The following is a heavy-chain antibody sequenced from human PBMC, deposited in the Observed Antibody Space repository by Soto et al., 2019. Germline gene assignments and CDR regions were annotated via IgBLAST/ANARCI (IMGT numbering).Heavy chain of an antibody. J-gene: IGHJ4*01. D-gene: IGHD1-26*01. CDR3: ARDAKSVETTVGFDY. Sequence: QVQQVDSGGGVVQPGRSLRLSCAASGFIFSSYGRHWVRQAPGKGLEWVAGIWFDGSNKYYADSVKGRFTISRDNSRNTLYLQMNALRAEDTAVYYCARDAKSVETTVGFDYWGHGTLVTVSS. CDR2: IWFDGSNK. V-gene: IGHV3-33*01. CDR1: GFIFSSYG.